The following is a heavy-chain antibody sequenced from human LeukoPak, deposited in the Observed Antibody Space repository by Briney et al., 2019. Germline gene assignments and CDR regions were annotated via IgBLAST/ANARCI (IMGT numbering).Heavy chain of an antibody. Sequence: SETLSLTCTVSGGSISSYYWSWIRQPPGKGLEWIGYIYYSGSTNYNPSLKSRVTISVDTSKNQFSLKLCSVTAADTAVYYCATLSSLYDSSGYYPPDAFDIWGQGTMVTVSS. D-gene: IGHD3-22*01. CDR3: ATLSSLYDSSGYYPPDAFDI. CDR1: GGSISSYY. CDR2: IYYSGST. V-gene: IGHV4-59*01. J-gene: IGHJ3*02.